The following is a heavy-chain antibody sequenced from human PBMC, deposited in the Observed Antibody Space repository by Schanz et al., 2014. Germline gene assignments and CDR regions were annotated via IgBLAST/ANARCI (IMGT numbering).Heavy chain of an antibody. D-gene: IGHD6-13*01. V-gene: IGHV3-33*06. Sequence: VQLVESGGGLVQPGGSLRLSCLASGFAFSSYGMNWLRQAPGKGLEWVAVIWYDGSNKYYADSVKGRFTISRDNSKNTLFLQMSSLRAEDTAVYYCAKSQGSSFDSWGQGTLVTVSS. CDR2: IWYDGSNK. J-gene: IGHJ4*02. CDR3: AKSQGSSFDS. CDR1: GFAFSSYG.